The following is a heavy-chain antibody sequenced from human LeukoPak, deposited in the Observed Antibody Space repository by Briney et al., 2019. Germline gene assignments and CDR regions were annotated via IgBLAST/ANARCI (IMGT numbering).Heavy chain of an antibody. D-gene: IGHD3-10*01. CDR3: ARDRGYYDSGRYVPLDY. CDR2: ISSSSSSI. CDR1: GFTFISYS. Sequence: PGGSLKLSCAASGFTFISYSMNWVRQAPGKGLEWVSSISSSSSSIHYADSVKGRFTISGDNAKNSLYLQMNSLRAEDTAMCCCARDRGYYDSGRYVPLDYWGQGTLVTVSS. J-gene: IGHJ4*02. V-gene: IGHV3-21*01.